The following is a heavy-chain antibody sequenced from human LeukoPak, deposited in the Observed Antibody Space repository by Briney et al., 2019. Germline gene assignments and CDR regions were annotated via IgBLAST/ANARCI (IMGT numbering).Heavy chain of an antibody. D-gene: IGHD6-19*01. V-gene: IGHV4-34*01. CDR3: ARHCIAVAGTCSDY. Sequence: PSETLSLTCAVYGGSFSGSYWSWIRQPPGKGLEWIGEIDDSENTNYNPSLKSRVTISVDTSKNRFSLKLSSVTAADTAVYYCARHCIAVAGTCSDYWGQGTLVTVSS. CDR2: IDDSENT. J-gene: IGHJ4*02. CDR1: GGSFSGSY.